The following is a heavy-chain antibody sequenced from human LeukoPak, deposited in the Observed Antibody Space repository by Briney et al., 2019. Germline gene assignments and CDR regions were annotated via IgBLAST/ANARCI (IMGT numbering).Heavy chain of an antibody. CDR1: GGTFSSYA. Sequence: ASVKVSCKASGGTFSSYAISWVRQAPGQGLEWMGGIIPIFGTANYAQKFQGRVTITTDESTSTAYMELSSLRSEDTAVYYCARDPGTHYYYYYMDVWGKGTTVTVSS. D-gene: IGHD3-10*01. V-gene: IGHV1-69*05. CDR3: ARDPGTHYYYYYMDV. J-gene: IGHJ6*03. CDR2: IIPIFGTA.